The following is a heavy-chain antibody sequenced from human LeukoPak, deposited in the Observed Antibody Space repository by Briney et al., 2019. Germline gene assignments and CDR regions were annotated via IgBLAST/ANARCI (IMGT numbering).Heavy chain of an antibody. CDR1: GGSISSNSYY. CDR3: ARDMRAYGSGSYYYYYYMDV. J-gene: IGHJ6*03. V-gene: IGHV4-61*02. Sequence: SETLSLTCTVSGGSISSNSYYWSWIQQPAGKGLEWIGSIYTSGSTNYNPSLKSRVTMSVDTSENQFSLKLSSVTAADTAVYYCARDMRAYGSGSYYYYYYMDVWGKGTTVTISS. D-gene: IGHD3-10*01. CDR2: IYTSGST.